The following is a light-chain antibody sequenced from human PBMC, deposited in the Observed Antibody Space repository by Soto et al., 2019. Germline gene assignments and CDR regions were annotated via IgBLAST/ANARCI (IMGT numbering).Light chain of an antibody. CDR3: CSYAGTNTWV. V-gene: IGLV2-23*01. J-gene: IGLJ2*01. CDR1: STNVGSSNF. Sequence: QSVLTQPASVSGSPGQSITISCTGTSTNVGSSNFVSWYQQYPGKAPRLVIYDGSKRPSGVSIRFSGSKSGNTASLTISGLQTEDEADYYCCSYAGTNTWVFGGGTQLTAL. CDR2: DGS.